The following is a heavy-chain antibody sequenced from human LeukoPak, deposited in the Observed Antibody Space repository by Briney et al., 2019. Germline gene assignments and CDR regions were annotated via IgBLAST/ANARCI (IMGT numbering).Heavy chain of an antibody. CDR2: INHSGST. CDR3: ARRNGPYYGSGSVEY. Sequence: SETLSLTCAVYGGSFSGYYWSWIRQPPGKGLEWIGEINHSGSTNYNPSLKSRVTISVDTSKNQFSLKLSSVTAADTAVYYCARRNGPYYGSGSVEYWGQGTLVTVSS. J-gene: IGHJ4*02. D-gene: IGHD3-10*01. V-gene: IGHV4-34*01. CDR1: GGSFSGYY.